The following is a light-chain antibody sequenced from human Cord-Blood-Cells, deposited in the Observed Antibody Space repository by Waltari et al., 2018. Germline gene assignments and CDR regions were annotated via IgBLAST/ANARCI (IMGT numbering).Light chain of an antibody. CDR2: EGS. J-gene: IGLJ3*02. V-gene: IGLV2-23*01. Sequence: QSALTQPASVSGSPGQSITISCTGTSSDVGSYNLVSLYQQHPGKDPKLMIYEGSNRPSGVSNRCYGSKSGNTASLTISGLQAEDEADYYCCSYAGSSNLVFGGGTKLTVL. CDR3: CSYAGSSNLV. CDR1: SSDVGSYNL.